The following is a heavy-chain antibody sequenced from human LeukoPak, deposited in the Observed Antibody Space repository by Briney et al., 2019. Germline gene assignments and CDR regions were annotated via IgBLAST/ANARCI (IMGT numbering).Heavy chain of an antibody. Sequence: ASVKVSCKASGGTFSSYAISWVRQAPGQGLEWMGGIIPIFGTANYAQKFQGRVTITADKSTSTAYMELSSLRSDDTAVYYCARDGHRMYYYGSSDYRFDYWGQGTLVTVSS. J-gene: IGHJ4*02. CDR2: IIPIFGTA. CDR3: ARDGHRMYYYGSSDYRFDY. CDR1: GGTFSSYA. D-gene: IGHD3-22*01. V-gene: IGHV1-69*06.